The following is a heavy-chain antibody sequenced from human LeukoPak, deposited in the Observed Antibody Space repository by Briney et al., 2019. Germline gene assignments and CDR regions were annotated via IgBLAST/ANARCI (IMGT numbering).Heavy chain of an antibody. CDR3: AAGFGESDHDAFDI. D-gene: IGHD3-10*01. Sequence: PSETLSLTCTVSGGSISSYYWSWIRQPPGKGLEWIGYIYYSGSTNYNPSLKSRVTMSVDTSKNQFSLKLSSVTAADTAVYYCAAGFGESDHDAFDIWGQGTMVTVSS. CDR2: IYYSGST. J-gene: IGHJ3*02. V-gene: IGHV4-59*12. CDR1: GGSISSYY.